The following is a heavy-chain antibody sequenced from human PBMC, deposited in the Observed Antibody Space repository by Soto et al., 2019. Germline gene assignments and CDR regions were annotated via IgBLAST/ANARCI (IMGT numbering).Heavy chain of an antibody. CDR3: ARDAVAGPLAYYYYYGMDV. CDR2: ISAYNGNT. V-gene: IGHV1-18*01. Sequence: ASVKVSCKASGYTFTSYGISWVRQAPGQGLEWMGWISAYNGNTNYAQKLQGRVTMTTDTSTSTAYMELRSLRSDDTAVYYCARDAVAGPLAYYYYYGMDVWGQGTTVTVSS. J-gene: IGHJ6*02. CDR1: GYTFTSYG. D-gene: IGHD6-19*01.